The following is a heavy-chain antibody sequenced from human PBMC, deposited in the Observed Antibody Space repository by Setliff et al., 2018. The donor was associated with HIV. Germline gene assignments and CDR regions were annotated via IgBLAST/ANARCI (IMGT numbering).Heavy chain of an antibody. CDR3: ARFRKFQLVGALDY. V-gene: IGHV4-31*03. D-gene: IGHD1-26*01. CDR2: IFYKGST. J-gene: IGHJ4*02. CDR1: GGSISTGDYY. Sequence: PSETLSLTCTVSGGSISTGDYYWAWIRHYPGKGLEWIGYIFYKGSTFYNPSLKSRVSISVLRSTDQFFLRLNSVTAADTAVYYCARFRKFQLVGALDYWGQGALVTVSS.